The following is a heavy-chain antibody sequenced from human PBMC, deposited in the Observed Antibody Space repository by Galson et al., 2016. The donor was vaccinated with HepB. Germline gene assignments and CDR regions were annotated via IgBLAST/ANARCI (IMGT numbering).Heavy chain of an antibody. J-gene: IGHJ5*02. CDR2: IYDSGST. Sequence: ETLSLTCTVSGASISSHYWGWIRQPPGKGLEWSAYIYDSGSTNYKPSLKSRVTISIDTSKNQFSLKLSSVTAADTAFYYCARDLGYDNNKWFDPWGQGTLVTVSS. V-gene: IGHV4-59*11. CDR1: GASISSHY. CDR3: ARDLGYDNNKWFDP. D-gene: IGHD3-22*01.